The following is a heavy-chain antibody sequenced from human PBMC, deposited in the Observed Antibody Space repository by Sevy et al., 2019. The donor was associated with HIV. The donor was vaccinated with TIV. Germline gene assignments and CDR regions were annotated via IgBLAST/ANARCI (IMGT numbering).Heavy chain of an antibody. CDR3: TRNGGAFDNGFDP. CDR2: ISSSGSSI. J-gene: IGHJ5*02. Sequence: GGSLRLSCAASGFTVSDNYMSWVRQAPGKGLEWVSKISSSGSSIYYADSVKGRFTISRDNAKNSLNLQMNSLRAEDTAVYYCTRNGGAFDNGFDPWGQGTLVTVSS. V-gene: IGHV3-11*04. D-gene: IGHD2-8*01. CDR1: GFTVSDNY.